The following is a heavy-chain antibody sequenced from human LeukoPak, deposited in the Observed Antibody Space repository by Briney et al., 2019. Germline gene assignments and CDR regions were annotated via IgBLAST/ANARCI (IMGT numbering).Heavy chain of an antibody. J-gene: IGHJ4*02. CDR3: ATSYCSSTSCSYRFDY. Sequence: ASVKVSCKASGYTFTSYGISWVRQAPGQGLEWMGWISPNSGGTNYAQKFQGWVTMTRDTSISTAYMELSRLRSDDTAVYYCATSYCSSTSCSYRFDYWGQGTLVTVSS. V-gene: IGHV1-2*04. CDR2: ISPNSGGT. D-gene: IGHD2-2*01. CDR1: GYTFTSYG.